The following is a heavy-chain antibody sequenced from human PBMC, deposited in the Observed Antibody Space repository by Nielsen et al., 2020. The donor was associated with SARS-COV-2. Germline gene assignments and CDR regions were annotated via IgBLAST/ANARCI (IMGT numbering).Heavy chain of an antibody. Sequence: ASVKVSCKTSGYSFIANYIHWVRQAPGQGLEWLGRINPNSGGTNYAQKFQGWVTMTRDTSISTAYMELSRLRSDDTAVYYCARENGSGKLDGMDVWGQGTTVTVSS. V-gene: IGHV1-2*04. J-gene: IGHJ6*02. CDR3: ARENGSGKLDGMDV. D-gene: IGHD3-10*01. CDR1: GYSFIANY. CDR2: INPNSGGT.